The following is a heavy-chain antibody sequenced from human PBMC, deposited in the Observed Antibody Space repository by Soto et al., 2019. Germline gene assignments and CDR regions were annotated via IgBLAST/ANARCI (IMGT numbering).Heavy chain of an antibody. CDR3: TRLISVAHDY. V-gene: IGHV3-73*01. CDR2: IRDRAYSYAT. J-gene: IGHJ4*02. CDR1: GFVFKDSS. Sequence: EVLLVESGGGMVQPGGSLKLSCAASGFVFKDSSIHWVRQASGKGLEWVGRIRDRAYSYATAYAESVKGRFTISRDDSNNTAYLQMSGLKTEDTAIYYCTRLISVAHDYWGQGTLVTVSS. D-gene: IGHD3-10*01.